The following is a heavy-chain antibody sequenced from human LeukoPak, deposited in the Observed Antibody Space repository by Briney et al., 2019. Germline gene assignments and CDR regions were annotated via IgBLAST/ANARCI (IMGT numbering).Heavy chain of an antibody. CDR1: GGAISSGSHF. CDR3: ARSVVVAPAAITSGWFDS. Sequence: SETLSLTCTVSGGAISSGSHFWVWIRQPPGTGLKWIGSIYFTGHTYNNPSLTGRVSMSVDMSKNQFSLKLSSVTAADTAVYSCARSVVVAPAAITSGWFDSWGRGTLVTVSS. CDR2: IYFTGHT. J-gene: IGHJ5*01. V-gene: IGHV4-39*01. D-gene: IGHD2-2*01.